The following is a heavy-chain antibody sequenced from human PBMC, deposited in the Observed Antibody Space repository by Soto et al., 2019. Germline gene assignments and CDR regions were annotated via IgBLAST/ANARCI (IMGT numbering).Heavy chain of an antibody. CDR2: IIPIFGTA. Sequence: QVQLVQSGAEVKKPGSSVKVSCKASGGTFSSYAISWVRQAPGQGLEWMGGIIPIFGTANYAQKFQGRVTITADXSTXTAXMELSSLRSEDTAVYYCARETGYSSGWSNHWYFDLWGRGTLVTVSS. CDR3: ARETGYSSGWSNHWYFDL. CDR1: GGTFSSYA. D-gene: IGHD6-19*01. J-gene: IGHJ2*01. V-gene: IGHV1-69*12.